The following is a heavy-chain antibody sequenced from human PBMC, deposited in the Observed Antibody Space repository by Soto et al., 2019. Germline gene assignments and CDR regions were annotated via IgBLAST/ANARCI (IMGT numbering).Heavy chain of an antibody. CDR2: IHSSGST. V-gene: IGHV4-4*07. D-gene: IGHD6-13*01. J-gene: IGHJ5*02. Sequence: LSLTCTVSGASMNSYHWSWIRQPAGKGLEWIGHIHSSGSTNYNPSLKSRVTVSVDTSKNQFSLRLMSLTAADTAVYYCARDQGVAAAGITWFDPWGQGSLVTVSS. CDR3: ARDQGVAAAGITWFDP. CDR1: GASMNSYH.